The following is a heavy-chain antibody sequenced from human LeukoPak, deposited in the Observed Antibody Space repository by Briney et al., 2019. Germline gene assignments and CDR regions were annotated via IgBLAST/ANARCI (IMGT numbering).Heavy chain of an antibody. D-gene: IGHD6-19*01. CDR3: AKYGNSGWVIDN. J-gene: IGHJ4*02. V-gene: IGHV4-59*08. Sequence: SETLSLTCTVSGGSIGSDYWTWIRQLRGKGLEYIGYIYYTGGTNYNPSLKSRVTISVDTSKNQFSLKLSSVTAADTAVYFCAKYGNSGWVIDNWGQGTLVTVSS. CDR1: GGSIGSDY. CDR2: IYYTGGT.